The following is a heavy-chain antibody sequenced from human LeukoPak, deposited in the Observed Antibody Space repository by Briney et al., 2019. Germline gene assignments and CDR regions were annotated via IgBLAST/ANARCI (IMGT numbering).Heavy chain of an antibody. D-gene: IGHD5-18*01. CDR2: ISYDGSNK. CDR3: AREGGDTAMVSHFDY. Sequence: GGSLRLSCVASGFSFSDSVIHWVRQAPGKGLEWVAVISYDGSNKYYADSVKGRFTISRDNSKNTLYLQMNSLRAEDTAVYYCAREGGDTAMVSHFDYWGQGTLVTVSS. J-gene: IGHJ4*02. V-gene: IGHV3-30*04. CDR1: GFSFSDSV.